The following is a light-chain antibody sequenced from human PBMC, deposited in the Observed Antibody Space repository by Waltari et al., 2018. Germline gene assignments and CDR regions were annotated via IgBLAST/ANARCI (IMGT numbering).Light chain of an antibody. CDR2: RNN. J-gene: IGLJ3*02. Sequence: QSVMTQPTSASGTPGQRVTISCSGSSSNIGNNHVYWYQQLPGAAPKLLIYRNNQRPSGVPDRFSVSKSGTSASLAISGLRSEDEADYYCGGWDDSLNGWVFGGGTKLTVL. CDR1: SSNIGNNH. V-gene: IGLV1-47*01. CDR3: GGWDDSLNGWV.